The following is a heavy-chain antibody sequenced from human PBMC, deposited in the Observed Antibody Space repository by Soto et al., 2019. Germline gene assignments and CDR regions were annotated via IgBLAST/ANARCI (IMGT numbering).Heavy chain of an antibody. CDR2: IIPIFGTA. V-gene: IGHV1-69*12. CDR3: ARAGYSYGYEDY. D-gene: IGHD5-18*01. Sequence: QVQLVQSGAEVKKPGSSVKVSCKASGGTFSSYAISWVRQAPGQGLEWMGGIIPIFGTANYAQKFQGRVTIXAXXSTSTAYMELSSLRSEDTAVYYCARAGYSYGYEDYWGQGTLVTVSS. CDR1: GGTFSSYA. J-gene: IGHJ4*02.